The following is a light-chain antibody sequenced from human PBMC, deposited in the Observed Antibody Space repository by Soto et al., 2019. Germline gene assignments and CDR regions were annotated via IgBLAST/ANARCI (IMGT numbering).Light chain of an antibody. CDR3: QQYDSYPYT. V-gene: IGKV1-5*03. CDR1: QSISTW. J-gene: IGKJ2*01. Sequence: DIQMTQSPSTLSASVGDRVTITCRASQSISTWLAWYQQKPGKAPKVLIYKASSLETVVPPRFSGSGSGTEFTLTISSLQPGDFATYYCQQYDSYPYTFGQGTKLEIK. CDR2: KAS.